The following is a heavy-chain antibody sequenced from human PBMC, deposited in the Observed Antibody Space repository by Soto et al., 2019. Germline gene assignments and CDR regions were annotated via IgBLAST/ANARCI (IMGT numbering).Heavy chain of an antibody. Sequence: SETLSLTCTVSGGSISSSSYYWSWIRQPPGKGLEWIGYIYYSGSTNYNPSLKSRVTISVDTPKNQFSLKLSSVTAADTAVYYCARDLRLDYWGQGTPVTVSS. CDR1: GGSISSSSYY. V-gene: IGHV4-61*01. D-gene: IGHD4-17*01. CDR2: IYYSGST. CDR3: ARDLRLDY. J-gene: IGHJ4*02.